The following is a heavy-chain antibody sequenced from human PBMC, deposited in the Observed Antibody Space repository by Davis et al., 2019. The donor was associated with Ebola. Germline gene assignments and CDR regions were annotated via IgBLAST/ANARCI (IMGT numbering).Heavy chain of an antibody. D-gene: IGHD6-19*01. J-gene: IGHJ4*02. Sequence: AASVKVSCKTSGYIFSGYYMHWVRQAPGQGLEWMGWINPDSGGTIYAQKFQGRVTMSRDTSINTAYMEVSSLRSEDTAVYYCARGDSSGWYDFDYWGQGILVTVSS. CDR1: GYIFSGYY. V-gene: IGHV1-2*02. CDR2: INPDSGGT. CDR3: ARGDSSGWYDFDY.